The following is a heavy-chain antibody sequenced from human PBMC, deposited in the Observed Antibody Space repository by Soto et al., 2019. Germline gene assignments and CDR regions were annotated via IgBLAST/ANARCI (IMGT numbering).Heavy chain of an antibody. J-gene: IGHJ6*02. CDR3: ARCENCRVYYYYYGMDV. Sequence: GESLKISCKGSGYSFTSYWIGWVRQMPGKGLEWMGIIYPGDSDTRYSPSFQGQVTISADKSISTAYLQWSSLKASDTAMYYCARCENCRVYYYYYGMDVWGQGTTVTV. V-gene: IGHV5-51*01. CDR2: IYPGDSDT. CDR1: GYSFTSYW. D-gene: IGHD1-1*01.